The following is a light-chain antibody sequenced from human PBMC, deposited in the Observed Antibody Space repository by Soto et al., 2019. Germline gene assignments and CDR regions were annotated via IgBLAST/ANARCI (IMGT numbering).Light chain of an antibody. J-gene: IGKJ5*01. CDR1: QSVSSSY. CDR3: QQYGSTSVT. Sequence: EIALTQSHGTLSLSPGERATLSCRCSQSVSSSYLAWYQQKPGQAPRLLIYGASSRATGIPDRFSGSGSGTDFTLTISRLEPEDFAVYYCQQYGSTSVTFGQGTRLEIK. V-gene: IGKV3-20*01. CDR2: GAS.